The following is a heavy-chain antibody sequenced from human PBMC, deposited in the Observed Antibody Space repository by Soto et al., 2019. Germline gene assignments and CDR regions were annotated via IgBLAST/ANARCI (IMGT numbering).Heavy chain of an antibody. Sequence: QLQLQESGPGLVKPSETLSLTCTVSGGSINSSSYYWGWIRQPPGKGLECIGSMYYSGSTYYNPSLKSRATISVATSKNQFSLKLSSVTAADTAVYYCAGLIKTRYCSSTSCPYWFDPWGQGTLVTVSS. CDR2: MYYSGST. V-gene: IGHV4-39*01. CDR1: GGSINSSSYY. J-gene: IGHJ5*02. CDR3: AGLIKTRYCSSTSCPYWFDP. D-gene: IGHD2-2*01.